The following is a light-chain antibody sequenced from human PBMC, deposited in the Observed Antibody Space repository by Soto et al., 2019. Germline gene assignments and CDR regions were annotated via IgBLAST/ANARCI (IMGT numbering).Light chain of an antibody. J-gene: IGKJ1*01. CDR3: QHYNSYSEA. CDR2: GAS. CDR1: QRVSSGY. Sequence: EIVLTQSPGTLSLSPVERATLSCRASQRVSSGYLAWYQQKPGQTPRLLIYGASGRATGIPDRFSGSGSGTDFTLTISRLELDDFATYYCQHYNSYSEAFGQGTKVDIK. V-gene: IGKV3-20*01.